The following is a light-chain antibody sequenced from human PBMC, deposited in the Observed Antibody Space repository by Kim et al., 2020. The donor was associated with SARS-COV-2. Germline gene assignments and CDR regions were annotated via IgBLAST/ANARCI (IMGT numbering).Light chain of an antibody. V-gene: IGKV1-39*01. CDR2: AAS. CDR3: QQSYITPFT. CDR1: QSISSH. J-gene: IGKJ3*01. Sequence: GSVGDRVTITCRTTQSISSHLNWYHQKPGRAPKLLISAASTLQGGVPSRFSGSGSETDFTLTISSLQPEDFATYFCQQSYITPFTFGPGTKVDIK.